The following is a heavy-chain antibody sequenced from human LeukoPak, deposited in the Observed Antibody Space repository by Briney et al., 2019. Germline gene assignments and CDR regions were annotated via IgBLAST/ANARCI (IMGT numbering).Heavy chain of an antibody. CDR3: ARGSSGGYSDY. D-gene: IGHD3-10*01. V-gene: IGHV4-59*01. CDR2: IYYSGST. J-gene: IGHJ4*02. CDR1: GGSISSYY. Sequence: PSETLSLTCTVSGGSISSYYWSWIRQPPGKGLEWIGYIYYSGSTNYNPSLKSRVTISVDTSKNQFSLKLSSVTAADTAVYYCARGSSGGYSDYWGQGTLVTVSS.